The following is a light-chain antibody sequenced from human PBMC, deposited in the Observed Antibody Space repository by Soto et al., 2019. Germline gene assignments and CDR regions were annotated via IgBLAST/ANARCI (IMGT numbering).Light chain of an antibody. J-gene: IGKJ5*01. CDR2: DAS. Sequence: EIVLTQSPATLSLSPGERATLSCRASQSVSSYLAWYQQKPGQAPRLLIYDASNRASGIPARFSGSGSGTDFTLPISILVPDDFAVYYCQQRSNWPPITFGQGTRLEIK. CDR3: QQRSNWPPIT. V-gene: IGKV3-11*01. CDR1: QSVSSY.